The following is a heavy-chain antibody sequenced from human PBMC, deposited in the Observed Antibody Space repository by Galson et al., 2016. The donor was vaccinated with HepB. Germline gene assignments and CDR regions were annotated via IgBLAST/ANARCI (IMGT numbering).Heavy chain of an antibody. Sequence: SLRLSCAASGFSLSGYWMSWVRQAPGKGLEWVANIKQDGSEKLYLDSVKGRFTVSRDNAKNSVFLQMDSLRAEDTAVYYCARGGSLNYDILSGYYNRDYDAFDIWGQGTMVTVSS. V-gene: IGHV3-7*01. J-gene: IGHJ3*02. CDR1: GFSLSGYW. CDR3: ARGGSLNYDILSGYYNRDYDAFDI. D-gene: IGHD3-9*01. CDR2: IKQDGSEK.